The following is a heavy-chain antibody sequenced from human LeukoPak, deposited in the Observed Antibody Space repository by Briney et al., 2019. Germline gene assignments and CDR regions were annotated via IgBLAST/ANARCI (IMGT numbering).Heavy chain of an antibody. J-gene: IGHJ6*04. CDR3: ARDRGYCSSTSCSRHYHGMDV. Sequence: SQTLSLTCTVSGGSISSGGYYWSWIRQHPGKGLEWIGYIYYSGSTYYNPSLKSRVTISVDTSKNQFSLKLSSVTAADTAVYYCARDRGYCSSTSCSRHYHGMDVWGKGTTVTVSS. CDR1: GGSISSGGYY. CDR2: IYYSGST. D-gene: IGHD2-2*01. V-gene: IGHV4-31*03.